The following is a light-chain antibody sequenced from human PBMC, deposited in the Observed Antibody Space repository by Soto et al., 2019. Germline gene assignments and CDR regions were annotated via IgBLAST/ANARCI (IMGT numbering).Light chain of an antibody. CDR1: GRGVGVYNY. Sequence: QSALTQPASVSGSPGQSITISCTGTGRGVGVYNYASWYQQHPAKAPKSMIYEVSNRPSGVSNRFSGSKSGNTASLTISGLQAEDEADYYCSSYTSSSTHVVFGGGTKLTVL. V-gene: IGLV2-14*01. CDR3: SSYTSSSTHVV. J-gene: IGLJ2*01. CDR2: EVS.